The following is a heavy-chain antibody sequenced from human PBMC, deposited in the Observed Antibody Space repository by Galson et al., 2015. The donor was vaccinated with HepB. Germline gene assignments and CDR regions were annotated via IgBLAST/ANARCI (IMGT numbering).Heavy chain of an antibody. CDR3: TRGIVTGIDYFDY. Sequence: LRLSCAASEFTFSNYWMTWVRQAPGKGLEWVANINQDGSEKYYVDSVKGRFTVSRDNAKNSLYLQMNSLRPEDTAVYYCTRGIVTGIDYFDYWGQGILVTVSS. D-gene: IGHD1-20*01. CDR1: EFTFSNYW. CDR2: INQDGSEK. J-gene: IGHJ4*02. V-gene: IGHV3-7*04.